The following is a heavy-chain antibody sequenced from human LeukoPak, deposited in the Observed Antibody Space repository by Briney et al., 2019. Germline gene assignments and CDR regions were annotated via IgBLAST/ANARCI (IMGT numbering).Heavy chain of an antibody. D-gene: IGHD6-19*01. CDR2: ISGRGGIT. CDR3: AKDEIQEQWPPWWFGS. V-gene: IGHV3-23*01. CDR1: GFTFSNYA. Sequence: GGSLRLSCAASGFTFSNYAMSWVRQAPGKGLEWVSSISGRGGITYYSDSVKGRFTISRDNSTSTLYLQMNSLRAEDTAIYYCAKDEIQEQWPPWWFGSWGRGTLVTVSS. J-gene: IGHJ5*01.